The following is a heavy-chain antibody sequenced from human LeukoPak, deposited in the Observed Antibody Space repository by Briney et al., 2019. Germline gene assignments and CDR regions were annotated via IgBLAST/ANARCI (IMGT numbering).Heavy chain of an antibody. J-gene: IGHJ5*02. CDR3: ARAYSSSWYWNWFDP. CDR1: GYSISSGYY. V-gene: IGHV4-38-2*02. D-gene: IGHD6-13*01. CDR2: IYSSGST. Sequence: PSETLSLTCTVSGYSISSGYYWGWIRQPPGKGLEWIGRIYSSGSTYYNPSLKSRATISLDTPANQFSLKLSSVTAADTAVYYCARAYSSSWYWNWFDPWGQGTLVTVSS.